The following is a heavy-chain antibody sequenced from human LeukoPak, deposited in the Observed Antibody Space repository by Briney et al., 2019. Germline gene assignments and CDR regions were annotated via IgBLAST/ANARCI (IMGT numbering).Heavy chain of an antibody. CDR2: ISGYNGNT. CDR3: ARGDRELYWFDP. Sequence: ASVKVSRKTSGYIFSSYGFNWVRQAPGQGLEWMGWISGYNGNTKYAQKFQGRVTMTTDTPTSTVYMELRSLRSDDTAVYYCARGDRELYWFDPWGQGTLVTVS. J-gene: IGHJ5*02. CDR1: GYIFSSYG. D-gene: IGHD1-26*01. V-gene: IGHV1-18*01.